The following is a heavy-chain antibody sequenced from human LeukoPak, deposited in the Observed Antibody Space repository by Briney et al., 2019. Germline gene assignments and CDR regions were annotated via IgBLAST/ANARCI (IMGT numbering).Heavy chain of an antibody. Sequence: PSETLSLTCTVSGGSISSYYWSWIRQPPGKGLEWIGYIYYSGSTNYNPSLRSRVTISVDTSKNQFSLRLTSVTAADTAVYYCAREELAARRGAFDIWGQGSVVSVSS. CDR2: IYYSGST. D-gene: IGHD6-6*01. J-gene: IGHJ3*02. V-gene: IGHV4-59*01. CDR3: AREELAARRGAFDI. CDR1: GGSISSYY.